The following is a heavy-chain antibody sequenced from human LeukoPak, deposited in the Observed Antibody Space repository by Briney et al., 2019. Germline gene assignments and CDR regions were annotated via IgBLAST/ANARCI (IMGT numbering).Heavy chain of an antibody. J-gene: IGHJ4*02. V-gene: IGHV3-48*02. CDR2: ISSSSDTI. Sequence: GGPLRLSCAASGFTFSNYAMNWVRQAPGKGLEWVSYISSSSDTIYYADSVKGRFTISRDNAKNSLYLQMNSLRDEDTAVYYCARSYDFWSGYRVYFDYWGQGTLVTVSS. D-gene: IGHD3-3*01. CDR3: ARSYDFWSGYRVYFDY. CDR1: GFTFSNYA.